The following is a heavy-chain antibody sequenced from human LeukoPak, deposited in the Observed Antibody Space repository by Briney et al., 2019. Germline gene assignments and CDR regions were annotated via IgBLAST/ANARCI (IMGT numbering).Heavy chain of an antibody. D-gene: IGHD3-22*01. J-gene: IGHJ6*03. CDR3: ARALLLGNYMDV. Sequence: SETLSLTCTVSGYSISSSSYYWGWIRQPPGKGLEWIGSIYYSGSTYYNPSLKSRVTISVDTSKNQFSLKLSSVTAADTAVYYCARALLLGNYMDVWGKGTTVTISS. CDR1: GYSISSSSYY. CDR2: IYYSGST. V-gene: IGHV4-39*07.